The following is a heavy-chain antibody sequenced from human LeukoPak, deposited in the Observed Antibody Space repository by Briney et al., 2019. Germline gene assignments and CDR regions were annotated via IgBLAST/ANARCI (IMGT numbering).Heavy chain of an antibody. CDR2: IYYSGST. CDR1: GGSISSYY. Sequence: KPSETLSLTCTVSGGSISSYYWSWIRQPPGKGLEWIGYIYYSGSTNYNPSLKSRVTISVDTSKNQFSLKLSSVTAADTAVYYCSVAVAGSPDAFDISGQGTMVTVSS. J-gene: IGHJ3*02. D-gene: IGHD6-19*01. V-gene: IGHV4-59*08. CDR3: SVAVAGSPDAFDI.